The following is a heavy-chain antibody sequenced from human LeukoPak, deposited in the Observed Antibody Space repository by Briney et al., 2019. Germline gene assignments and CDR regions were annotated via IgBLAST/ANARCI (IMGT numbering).Heavy chain of an antibody. D-gene: IGHD6-19*01. Sequence: SETLSLTCTVSGGSISSYYWNWVRQPPRKGLEWIGYIYYTGTTNYNPSLKSRVTISVDKSKNQFSLKLTSVTAADTAVYYCARVSSGCQGWFDPWGQGILVTVSS. CDR1: GGSISSYY. CDR2: IYYTGTT. J-gene: IGHJ5*02. CDR3: ARVSSGCQGWFDP. V-gene: IGHV4-59*01.